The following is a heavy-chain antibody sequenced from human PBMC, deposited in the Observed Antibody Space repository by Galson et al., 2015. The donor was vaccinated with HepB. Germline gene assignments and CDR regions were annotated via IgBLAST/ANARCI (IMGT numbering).Heavy chain of an antibody. V-gene: IGHV1-24*01. CDR2: FDHEDGET. Sequence: SVKVSCKVYGSTLSDLPVHWVRQAPGKGLEWMGGFDHEDGETIYAQKFKGRVTMTEDTSTGTAYMEVSSLRSEDTVVYYCAILWAAAARDYWGQGTLVTVSS. D-gene: IGHD2-2*01. J-gene: IGHJ4*02. CDR3: AILWAAAARDY. CDR1: GSTLSDLP.